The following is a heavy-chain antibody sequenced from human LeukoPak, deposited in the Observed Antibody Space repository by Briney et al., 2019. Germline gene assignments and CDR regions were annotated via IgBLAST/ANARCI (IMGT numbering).Heavy chain of an antibody. CDR3: ARGTYYYDSSGYYYTGGGAPMPFH. CDR2: INHSGST. D-gene: IGHD3-22*01. J-gene: IGHJ4*02. Sequence: PSETLSLTCAVYGGSFSGYYWSWIRQPPGKGLEWIGEINHSGSTNYNPSLKSRVTISVDTSKNQFSLKLSSVTAADTAVYYSARGTYYYDSSGYYYTGGGAPMPFHWGQGTLVTVSS. V-gene: IGHV4-34*01. CDR1: GGSFSGYY.